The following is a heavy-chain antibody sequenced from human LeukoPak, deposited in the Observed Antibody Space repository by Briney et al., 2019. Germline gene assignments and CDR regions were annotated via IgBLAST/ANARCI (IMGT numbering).Heavy chain of an antibody. V-gene: IGHV3-30-3*01. CDR2: ISYDGSNK. D-gene: IGHD2-21*02. Sequence: PGGSLRLSCAASGFTFSSYAMHWVRQAPGKGLEWVAVISYDGSNKYYADSVKGRFTTSRDNSKNTLYLQMNSLRAEDTAVYYCARGVQVTARRIDYYYYYGMDVWGQGTTVTVSS. CDR3: ARGVQVTARRIDYYYYYGMDV. J-gene: IGHJ6*02. CDR1: GFTFSSYA.